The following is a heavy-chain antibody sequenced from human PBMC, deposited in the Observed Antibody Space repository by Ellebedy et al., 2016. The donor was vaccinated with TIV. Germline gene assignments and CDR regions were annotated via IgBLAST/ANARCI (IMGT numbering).Heavy chain of an antibody. Sequence: AASVKVSCKASGGTFSNYVISWVRQAPGQGLEWMGRIIPILGIANYAQKLQGRVTMTRDTSTSTVYMELSSLRSEDTAVYYCARDDLEDFWSGYPDYWGQGTLVTVSS. D-gene: IGHD3-3*01. CDR3: ARDDLEDFWSGYPDY. CDR2: IIPILGIA. V-gene: IGHV1-69*04. J-gene: IGHJ4*02. CDR1: GGTFSNYV.